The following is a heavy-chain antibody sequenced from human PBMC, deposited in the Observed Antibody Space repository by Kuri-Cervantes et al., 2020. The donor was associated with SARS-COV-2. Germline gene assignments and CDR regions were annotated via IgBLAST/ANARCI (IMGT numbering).Heavy chain of an antibody. CDR2: INPSGGST. J-gene: IGHJ3*02. V-gene: IGHV1-46*01. CDR1: GYTFTSYY. D-gene: IGHD3-3*01. Sequence: GGSLRLTCKASGYTFTSYYVHWVRQPPGQGLEWLGIINPSGGSTSYAQKCQGRVTMTRDTSTSTVYMELSSLRSEDTAVYYCATDLLFFGVVVMSFDIWGQGTMVTVSS. CDR3: ATDLLFFGVVVMSFDI.